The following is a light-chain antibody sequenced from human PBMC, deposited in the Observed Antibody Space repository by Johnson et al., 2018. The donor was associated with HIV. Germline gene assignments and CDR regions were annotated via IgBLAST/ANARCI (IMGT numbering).Light chain of an antibody. CDR1: TSNIGDHS. CDR2: DND. Sequence: QSVLTQPPSVSAAPGRWVTVSCSGTTSNIGDHSVSWFHHLTGAAPKLLIYDNDRRPSGVPDRFSGSKSGTSATLGITGLQTGDEADYYCGTWDSSLSASYVFGTGTKVTVL. V-gene: IGLV1-51*02. CDR3: GTWDSSLSASYV. J-gene: IGLJ1*01.